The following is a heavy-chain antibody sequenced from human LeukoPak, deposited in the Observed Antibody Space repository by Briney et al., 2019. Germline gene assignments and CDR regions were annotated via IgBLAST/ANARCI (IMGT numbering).Heavy chain of an antibody. CDR2: IYHSGST. CDR1: GYSISSGYY. CDR3: ARGSDGITGTNFDWFDP. D-gene: IGHD1-7*01. J-gene: IGHJ5*02. Sequence: TLSLTCTVSGYSISSGYYWGWIRQPPGKGLEWIGSIYHSGSTYYNPSLKSRVTISVDTSKNQFSLKLSSVTAADTAVYYCARGSDGITGTNFDWFDPWGQGTLVTVSS. V-gene: IGHV4-38-2*02.